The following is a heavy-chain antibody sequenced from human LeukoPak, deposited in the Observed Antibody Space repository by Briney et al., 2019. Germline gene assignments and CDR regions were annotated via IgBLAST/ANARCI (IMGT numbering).Heavy chain of an antibody. CDR3: ARVDPDSSSTLEVFDY. D-gene: IGHD6-6*01. CDR2: IYYSGST. V-gene: IGHV4-59*01. Sequence: SETLSLTCTVSGGSFSSYYWSWTRQPPGKGLEWIGYIYYSGSTNYNPSLKSRVTISVDTSKNQFSLKLSSVTAADTAVYYCARVDPDSSSTLEVFDYWGQGTLVTVSS. J-gene: IGHJ4*02. CDR1: GGSFSSYY.